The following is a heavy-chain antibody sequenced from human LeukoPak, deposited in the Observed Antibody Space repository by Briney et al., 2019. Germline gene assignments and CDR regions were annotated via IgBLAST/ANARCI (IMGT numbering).Heavy chain of an antibody. J-gene: IGHJ4*01. CDR3: ARAVYVDGSGYSGNFEY. D-gene: IGHD3-22*01. CDR1: GGSISSGGHY. CDR2: IYYSGNT. Sequence: PSQTLSLTCTVSGGSISSGGHYWSWIRQHPGKGLEWIGNIYYSGNTYYNPSLKSRVTISVDTSKNQFSLKLSSVTAADAAVYYCARAVYVDGSGYSGNFEYWGKEPW. V-gene: IGHV4-31*03.